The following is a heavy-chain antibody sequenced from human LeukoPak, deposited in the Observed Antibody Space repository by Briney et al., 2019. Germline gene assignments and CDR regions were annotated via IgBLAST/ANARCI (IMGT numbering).Heavy chain of an antibody. CDR3: ARQHMRATNVIDDY. J-gene: IGHJ4*02. CDR1: GGSISSSSYY. CDR2: IYYSGST. V-gene: IGHV4-39*01. Sequence: PSETLSLTCTVSGGSISSSSYYWGWIRQPPGKGLEWIGSIYYSGSTYYNPSLKSRVTISVDTSKNQFSLKLSSVTAADTAVYYCARQHMRATNVIDDYWGQGTLVTVSS. D-gene: IGHD1-26*01.